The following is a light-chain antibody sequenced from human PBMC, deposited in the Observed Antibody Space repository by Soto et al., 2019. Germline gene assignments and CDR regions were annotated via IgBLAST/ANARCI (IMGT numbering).Light chain of an antibody. CDR2: AAS. J-gene: IGKJ2*01. V-gene: IGKV1-6*01. CDR1: QGISFD. Sequence: AIQMTQSPSSLSTSVGDRVTITCRASQGISFDVAWYQQKPGTAPKLLIYAASSLQSGVPSRFSGSGSGTDFTLTISSLQPEDFATYYCLQDYNFPYTFGQGTKLEIK. CDR3: LQDYNFPYT.